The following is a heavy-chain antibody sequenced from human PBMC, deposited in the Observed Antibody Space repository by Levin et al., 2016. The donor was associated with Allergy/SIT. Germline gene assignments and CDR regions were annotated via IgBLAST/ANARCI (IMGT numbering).Heavy chain of an antibody. D-gene: IGHD6-13*01. CDR1: GGSFSGYY. Sequence: SETLSLTCAVYGGSFSGYYWSWIRQPPGKGLEWIGEINHSGSTNYNPSLKSRVTISVDTSKNQFSLKLSSVTAADTAVYYCARGTVVGSSSWFPRWGQGTLVTVSS. CDR2: INHSGST. J-gene: IGHJ4*02. CDR3: ARGTVVGSSSWFPR. V-gene: IGHV4-34*01.